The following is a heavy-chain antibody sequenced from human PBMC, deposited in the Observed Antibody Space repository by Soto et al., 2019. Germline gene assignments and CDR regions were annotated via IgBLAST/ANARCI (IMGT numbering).Heavy chain of an antibody. CDR1: GYSFTSYW. D-gene: IGHD5-18*01. Sequence: GESLKISCKGSGYSFTSYWIAWVRQMPGKGLEWMGIIYPRDSDTRYSPSFQGQITITADNSITTASLQWSSLKASDTAMYYCASPVRTYSYGSLPHDAFDLWGQGTMVTVSS. J-gene: IGHJ3*01. V-gene: IGHV5-51*01. CDR3: ASPVRTYSYGSLPHDAFDL. CDR2: IYPRDSDT.